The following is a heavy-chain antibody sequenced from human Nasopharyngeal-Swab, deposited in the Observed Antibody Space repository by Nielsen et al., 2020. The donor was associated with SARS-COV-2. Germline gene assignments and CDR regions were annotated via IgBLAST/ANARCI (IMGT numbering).Heavy chain of an antibody. CDR1: GGSFSGYY. CDR2: INHSGST. D-gene: IGHD3-16*01. Sequence: SETLSLTCAVYGGSFSGYYWSWIRQPPGKGLEWIGEINHSGSTNYNPSLKSRVTISVDTSKNQFSLKLSSVTAADTAVYYCARGKGINYWGQGTLVTVSS. CDR3: ARGKGINY. J-gene: IGHJ4*02. V-gene: IGHV4-34*01.